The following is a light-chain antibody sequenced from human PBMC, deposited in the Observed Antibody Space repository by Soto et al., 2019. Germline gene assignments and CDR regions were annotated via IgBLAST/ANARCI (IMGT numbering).Light chain of an antibody. CDR1: QSIRNY. J-gene: IGKJ1*01. V-gene: IGKV1-39*01. CDR2: AAS. Sequence: DIQMTQSPSSLSASVGDRVTITCRASQSIRNYLSWYQQKPGKAPKLLIHAASNLQSGVPSRFSGSGSGTDFTLIISILQPEDSATYYCQQSHTFPRTFGQGTKVEI. CDR3: QQSHTFPRT.